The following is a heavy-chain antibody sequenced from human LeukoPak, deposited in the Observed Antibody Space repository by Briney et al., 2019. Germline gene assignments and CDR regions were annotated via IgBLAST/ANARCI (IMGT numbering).Heavy chain of an antibody. CDR3: ARDLTQYSSSSRHFDY. V-gene: IGHV1-69*13. Sequence: ASVKVSCKASGGTFSSYAISWVRQAPGQGLEWMGGIIPIFGTANYAQKFQGRVTITADESTSTAYMELSSLRSEDTAVYYCARDLTQYSSSSRHFDYWGQGTLVTVSS. J-gene: IGHJ4*02. D-gene: IGHD6-6*01. CDR1: GGTFSSYA. CDR2: IIPIFGTA.